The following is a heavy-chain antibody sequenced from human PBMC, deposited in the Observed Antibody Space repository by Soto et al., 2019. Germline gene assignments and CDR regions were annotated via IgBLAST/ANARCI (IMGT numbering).Heavy chain of an antibody. Sequence: SVKVSCKASRFTFTSSAMQWVRQARGQRLEWIGWIVVGSGNTNYAQKFQERVTITRDMSTSTAYMELSSLRSEDTAVYYCAAGGSGWYRPGDYYYMDVWGKGTTVTVSS. CDR2: IVVGSGNT. J-gene: IGHJ6*03. V-gene: IGHV1-58*02. D-gene: IGHD6-19*01. CDR3: AAGGSGWYRPGDYYYMDV. CDR1: RFTFTSSA.